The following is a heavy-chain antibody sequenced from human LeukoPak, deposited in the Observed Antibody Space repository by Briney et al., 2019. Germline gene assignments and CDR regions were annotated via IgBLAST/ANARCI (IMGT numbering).Heavy chain of an antibody. CDR2: ISAYNGNT. D-gene: IGHD3-9*01. CDR3: ARDSYDILTGYSPFDY. J-gene: IGHJ4*02. CDR1: GYTFTSYG. Sequence: ASVKVSCTASGYTFTSYGISWVRQAPGQGLEWMGWISAYNGNTNYAQKLQGRVTMTTDTSTSTAYMELRSLRSDDTAVYYCARDSYDILTGYSPFDYWGQGTLVTVSS. V-gene: IGHV1-18*01.